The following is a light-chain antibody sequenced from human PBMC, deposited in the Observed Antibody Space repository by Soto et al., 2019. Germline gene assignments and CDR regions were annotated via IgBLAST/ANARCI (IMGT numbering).Light chain of an antibody. CDR2: DAS. Sequence: EIVLTQSPATLSLSPGERATLSCRASQSVSTYLAWYQQKPGQAPRLLIYDASNRATGIPARFSGSGSGTDCSLAISGLEPEDFAVYYCQQRSNWPPLTLGGGTEVEIK. CDR1: QSVSTY. V-gene: IGKV3-11*01. J-gene: IGKJ4*01. CDR3: QQRSNWPPLT.